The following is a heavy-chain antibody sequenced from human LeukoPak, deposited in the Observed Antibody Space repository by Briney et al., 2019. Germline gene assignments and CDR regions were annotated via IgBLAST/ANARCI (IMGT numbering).Heavy chain of an antibody. D-gene: IGHD4-17*01. J-gene: IGHJ4*02. V-gene: IGHV3-53*01. CDR1: GFTFSNSA. CDR2: IYSGGST. CDR3: VRGDYGDYTLFDY. Sequence: GGSLRLSCAASGFTFSNSAMSWVRQAPGKGLEWVSIIYSGGSTYYADSVKGRFTISRDNSKNTLYLQMNSLRAEDTAVYYCVRGDYGDYTLFDYWGQGTLVTVSS.